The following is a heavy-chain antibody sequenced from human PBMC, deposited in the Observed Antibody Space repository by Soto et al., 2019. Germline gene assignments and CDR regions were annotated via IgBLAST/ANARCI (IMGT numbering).Heavy chain of an antibody. CDR2: INHSGST. CDR3: ARVDGAYCGGDCYQDAFDI. D-gene: IGHD2-21*02. J-gene: IGHJ3*02. V-gene: IGHV4-34*01. CDR1: GGSFRGYY. Sequence: PETLSLTCAVYGGSFRGYYGSWIRQPPWKGLEWIGEINHSGSTNYNPSLKSRVTISVDTSKNQFSLKLSSVTAADTAVYYCARVDGAYCGGDCYQDAFDIWGQGTMVTVSS.